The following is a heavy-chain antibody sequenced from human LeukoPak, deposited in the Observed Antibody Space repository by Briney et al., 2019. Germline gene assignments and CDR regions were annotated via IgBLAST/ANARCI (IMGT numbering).Heavy chain of an antibody. CDR3: ARMESTNTFDV. CDR1: GDSISSSGYY. Sequence: SETLSLTCTVSGDSISSSGYYWGWIRQPPGKGLEWIGNMYSSGNTYYNPSLKSRVTISVDTSKSQFSLKLTSVTAADTAVYYCARMESTNTFDVWGQGTMATVSS. D-gene: IGHD2-8*01. J-gene: IGHJ3*01. CDR2: MYSSGNT. V-gene: IGHV4-39*01.